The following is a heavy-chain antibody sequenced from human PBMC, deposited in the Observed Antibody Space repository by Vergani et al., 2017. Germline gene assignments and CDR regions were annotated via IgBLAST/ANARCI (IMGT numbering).Heavy chain of an antibody. CDR3: ARDLSYSTAWPFFDS. D-gene: IGHD4-11*01. Sequence: EVQLVGSGGGLVKPGGSLRLSCAASGFTFSSYSMIWVRQAPGKGLEWVSSISSSSSYIDYADSVKGRFTISRDSSKTLYLQMDSLRVEDTAMYFCARDLSYSTAWPFFDSRGQGTLVTVSS. V-gene: IGHV3-21*01. CDR1: GFTFSSYS. J-gene: IGHJ4*02. CDR2: ISSSSSYI.